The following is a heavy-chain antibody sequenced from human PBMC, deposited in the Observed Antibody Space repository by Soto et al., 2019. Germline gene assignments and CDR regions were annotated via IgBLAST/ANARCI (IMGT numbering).Heavy chain of an antibody. V-gene: IGHV3-21*06. Sequence: EVQLVESGGGLVKPGGSLRLSCAASGFTFSSFSFSTHSMNWVRQAPGKGLEWVSSISRSGSDIFYADSVKGRFTISRDNAKSSLYLQMNSLRAEDTAVYYCARTGTTWYFDYWGQGSLVTVSS. CDR1: GFTFSSFSFSTHS. J-gene: IGHJ4*02. CDR2: ISRSGSDI. CDR3: ARTGTTWYFDY. D-gene: IGHD1-1*01.